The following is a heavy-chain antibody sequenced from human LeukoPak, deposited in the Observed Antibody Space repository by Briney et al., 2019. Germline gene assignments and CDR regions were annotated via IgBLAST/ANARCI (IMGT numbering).Heavy chain of an antibody. CDR3: ATDDFWSGYSSRPPDY. J-gene: IGHJ4*02. V-gene: IGHV4-59*12. CDR2: IYYSGST. D-gene: IGHD3-3*01. CDR1: GGSISGYY. Sequence: PSETLSLTCSVSGGSISGYYWSWIRQPPGKGLEWIGYIYYSGSTNYNPSLKTRVTISVDTSKNQFSLKLNSMTAADTAVYYCATDDFWSGYSSRPPDYWGQGTLVTVSS.